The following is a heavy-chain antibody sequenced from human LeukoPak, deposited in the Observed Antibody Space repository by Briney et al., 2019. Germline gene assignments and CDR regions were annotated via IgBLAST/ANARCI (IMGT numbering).Heavy chain of an antibody. J-gene: IGHJ4*02. CDR2: IIPIFGTA. Sequence: ASVKVSRKASGGTFSSYAISWVRQAPGQGLEWMGGIIPIFGTANYAQKFQGRVTITADESTSTAYMELSSLRSEDTAVYYCASSGYYYSSFDYWGQGTLVTVSS. V-gene: IGHV1-69*13. CDR1: GGTFSSYA. CDR3: ASSGYYYSSFDY. D-gene: IGHD3-22*01.